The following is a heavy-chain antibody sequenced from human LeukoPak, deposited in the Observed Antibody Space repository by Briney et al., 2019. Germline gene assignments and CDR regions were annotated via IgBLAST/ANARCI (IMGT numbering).Heavy chain of an antibody. V-gene: IGHV3-15*01. Sequence: PGGSLRLSCAASGFTFSNAWMSWVRQAPGKGLEWVGRIKRKTDGGTTDYAAPVKGRFSVSRDDSKNTLYLQMNILKTEDTAVYYCARDTRLYSGSGSYFLDYWGQGTLVTVSS. CDR3: ARDTRLYSGSGSYFLDY. CDR1: GFTFSNAW. CDR2: IKRKTDGGTT. D-gene: IGHD3-10*01. J-gene: IGHJ4*02.